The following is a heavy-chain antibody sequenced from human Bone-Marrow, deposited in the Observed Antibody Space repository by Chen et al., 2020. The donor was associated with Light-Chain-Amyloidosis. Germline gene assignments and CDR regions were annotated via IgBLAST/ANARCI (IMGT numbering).Heavy chain of an antibody. CDR2: IYPDDSYA. CDR3: ARRRDGYNFDY. D-gene: IGHD5-12*01. J-gene: IGHJ4*02. CDR1: GYTFPNYW. V-gene: IGHV5-51*01. Sequence: EVQLKQSGPEVKKPGESLKISCNGSGYTFPNYWIGWVRQMPGKGLEWMGVIYPDDSYARYSPSFEGQVTISADKSITTAYLQWRSLKASDTAMYYCARRRDGYNFDYWGQGTLVTVSS.